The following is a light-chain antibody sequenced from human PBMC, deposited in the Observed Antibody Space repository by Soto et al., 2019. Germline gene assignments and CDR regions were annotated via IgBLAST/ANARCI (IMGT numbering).Light chain of an antibody. CDR2: GAS. Sequence: ETVMTQSPATLFVSPGERATLSCRASQSVSINLAWYQQKRGQAPRLLIYGASTRATGIPARFSGSGSGTEFTLTISSLQSEDFAVYYCQQYGSSPPYTFGQGTKLEIK. CDR3: QQYGSSPPYT. V-gene: IGKV3-15*01. CDR1: QSVSIN. J-gene: IGKJ2*01.